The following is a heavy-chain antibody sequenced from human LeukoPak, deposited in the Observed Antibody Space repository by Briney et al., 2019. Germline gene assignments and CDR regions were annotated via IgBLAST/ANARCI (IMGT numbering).Heavy chain of an antibody. J-gene: IGHJ4*02. D-gene: IGHD5-18*01. CDR3: AREDTSLVIAY. CDR2: MWYDGSNK. V-gene: IGHV3-33*08. CDR1: GFTFSSYW. Sequence: SGGSLRLSCTASGFTFSSYWMNWVRQAPGKGLEWVAVMWYDGSNKYYTDSVKGRFTISRDNSKNTLYLQMNSLRAEDTAVYYCAREDTSLVIAYWGQGTLVTVSS.